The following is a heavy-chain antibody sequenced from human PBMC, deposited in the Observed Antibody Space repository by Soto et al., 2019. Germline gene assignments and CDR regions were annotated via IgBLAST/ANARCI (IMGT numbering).Heavy chain of an antibody. V-gene: IGHV4-59*01. CDR1: GGSISSYY. CDR2: VYNSGST. Sequence: SETLSLTCTVSGGSISSYYWSWIRQPPGKALEWLGYVYNSGSTNYNPSLKSRVTISFDTSKNRLSLKLSSVTAADTALYYCASSYQGGWYGDPLGYWGQGTLVTVSS. CDR3: ASSYQGGWYGDPLGY. J-gene: IGHJ4*02. D-gene: IGHD6-19*01.